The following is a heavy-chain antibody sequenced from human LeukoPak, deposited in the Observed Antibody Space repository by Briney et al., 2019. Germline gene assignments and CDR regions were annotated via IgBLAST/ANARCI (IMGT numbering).Heavy chain of an antibody. CDR1: GFTFSNYA. V-gene: IGHV3-23*01. D-gene: IGHD5-24*01. J-gene: IGHJ4*02. CDR2: ISTDGGST. Sequence: GGSLRLSCATSGFTFSNYAMAWVRQAPGKGLEWVSSISTDGGSTYSADSVKGRFTTSRDNSKNTLFLQMNSLRAEDTAVYYCARDEGWLQPFDYWGQGTLVTVSS. CDR3: ARDEGWLQPFDY.